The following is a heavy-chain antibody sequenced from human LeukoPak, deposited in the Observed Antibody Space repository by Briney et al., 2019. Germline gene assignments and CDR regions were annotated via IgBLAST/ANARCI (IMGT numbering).Heavy chain of an antibody. D-gene: IGHD1-26*01. CDR2: INPNSGGT. V-gene: IGHV1-2*02. J-gene: IGHJ3*02. CDR1: GYTFTGYY. Sequence: ASVKVSCKASGYTFTGYYMHWVRQAPGQGLEWMGWINPNSGGTNYAQKFQGRVTMTRDTSISTAYMELSRLRSEDTAVYYCARGSYWTYAFDIWGQGTMVTVSS. CDR3: ARGSYWTYAFDI.